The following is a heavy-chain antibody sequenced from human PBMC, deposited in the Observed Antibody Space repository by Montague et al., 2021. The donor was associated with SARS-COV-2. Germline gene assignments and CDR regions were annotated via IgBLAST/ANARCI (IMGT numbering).Heavy chain of an antibody. CDR1: NGSISGHY. D-gene: IGHD3-10*01. J-gene: IGHJ4*02. CDR3: ARLGGSGSYLAFDY. V-gene: IGHV4-59*08. CDR2: IHYRGTT. Sequence: SETLSLTCTVSNGSISGHYWTWIRQSSGRGLEWLAYIHYRGTTDYNPSLKSRLTLSVDTSKNQFSLTLTSLTAADTAIYYCARLGGSGSYLAFDYWGQGTLVTASS.